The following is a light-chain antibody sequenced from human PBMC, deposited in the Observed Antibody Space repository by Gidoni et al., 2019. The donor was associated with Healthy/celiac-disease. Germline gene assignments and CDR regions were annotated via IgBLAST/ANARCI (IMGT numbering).Light chain of an antibody. CDR3: QQYNSYPT. Sequence: DIQITQSPSTLSASVGDRVTITCRASQSISSWLAWYQQKPGKAPKILIYKASSLESGGPSRFSGSGSGTEFTLTISSMQPDEFATDYCQQYNSYPTFGQGTKVEIK. CDR2: KAS. J-gene: IGKJ1*01. CDR1: QSISSW. V-gene: IGKV1-5*03.